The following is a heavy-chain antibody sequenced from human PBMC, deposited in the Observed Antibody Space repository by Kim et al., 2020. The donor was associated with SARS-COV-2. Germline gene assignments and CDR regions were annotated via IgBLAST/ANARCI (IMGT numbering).Heavy chain of an antibody. Sequence: GESLKISCKGSGYSFTSYWISWVRQMPGKGLEWMGRIDPSDSYTNYSPSFQGHVTISAHKSISTAYLQWSSLKASDTAMYYCARHGDIVVVPEVHNYYGMDVWGQGTTVTVSS. V-gene: IGHV5-10-1*01. CDR3: ARHGDIVVVPEVHNYYGMDV. J-gene: IGHJ6*02. CDR1: GYSFTSYW. CDR2: IDPSDSYT. D-gene: IGHD2-2*01.